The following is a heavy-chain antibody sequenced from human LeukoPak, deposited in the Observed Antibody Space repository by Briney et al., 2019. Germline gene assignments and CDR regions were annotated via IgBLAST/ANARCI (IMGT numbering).Heavy chain of an antibody. D-gene: IGHD4-23*01. CDR2: IYYSGST. J-gene: IGHJ4*02. CDR1: GGSISSYY. CDR3: ASGYGGFLDY. V-gene: IGHV4-59*08. Sequence: SETLSLTCTVSGGSISSYYWSWIRQPPGKGLEWIGYIYYSGSTNYNPSLKSRVTISVDTSKNQFSLKLSSVTAADTAVYYCASGYGGFLDYWGQGTLVTVSS.